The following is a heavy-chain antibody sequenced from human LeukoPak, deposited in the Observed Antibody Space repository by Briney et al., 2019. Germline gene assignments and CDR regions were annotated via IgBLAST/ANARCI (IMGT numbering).Heavy chain of an antibody. CDR1: GFTFSSYG. D-gene: IGHD3-22*01. J-gene: IGHJ4*02. CDR2: IRYEGSNK. CDR3: ARGIGKGCSSGYFRLSCQMGVY. Sequence: GGSLRLSCAASGFTFSSYGMHWVRQAPGKGLEWVAFIRYEGSNKYYADSVKGRFTISRDNAKNTLYLQMNSLRAEDTAVYYCARGIGKGCSSGYFRLSCQMGVYWGQGTLVTVSS. V-gene: IGHV3-30*02.